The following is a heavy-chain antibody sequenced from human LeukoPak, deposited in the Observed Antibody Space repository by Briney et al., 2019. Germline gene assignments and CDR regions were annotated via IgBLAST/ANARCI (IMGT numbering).Heavy chain of an antibody. Sequence: SETLSLTCTVSGGSISSSSYYWGWIRQPPGKGLEWIGSIYYSGSTYYNLSLKSRVTISVDTSKNQFSLKLSSATAADTAVYYCARSDIVVVPAAIPRAFDIWGQGTMVTVSS. CDR2: IYYSGST. CDR1: GGSISSSSYY. V-gene: IGHV4-39*01. J-gene: IGHJ3*02. D-gene: IGHD2-2*01. CDR3: ARSDIVVVPAAIPRAFDI.